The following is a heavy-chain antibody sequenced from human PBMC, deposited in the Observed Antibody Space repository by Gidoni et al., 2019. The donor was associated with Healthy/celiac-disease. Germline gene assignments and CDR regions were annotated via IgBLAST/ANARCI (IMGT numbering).Heavy chain of an antibody. CDR2: ISGSGGST. D-gene: IGHD3-10*01. V-gene: IGHV3-23*01. CDR3: AKTGGWYFDL. J-gene: IGHJ2*01. CDR1: GFNFSSYA. Sequence: EVQLLESGGGLVQPGGSLRRSCAASGFNFSSYAMSWVRQAQGKGLEWVSAISGSGGSTYYADSVKGRFTISRDNSKNTLYLQMNSLRAEDTAVYYCAKTGGWYFDLWGRGTLVTVSS.